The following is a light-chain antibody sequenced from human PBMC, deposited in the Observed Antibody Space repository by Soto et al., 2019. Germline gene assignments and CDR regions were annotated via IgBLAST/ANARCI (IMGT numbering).Light chain of an antibody. V-gene: IGLV2-11*01. CDR3: CSYTASDIWV. CDR1: NSDVGGYNF. CDR2: AVS. Sequence: QSALTQPRSVSGSPGQSVTISCTGTNSDVGGYNFVSWYQQLPGKAPKLMISAVSQRPSGVPDRFSGSKSGNAASLTISGLQADDEAYYFCCSYTASDIWVFGGGTKVTVL. J-gene: IGLJ3*02.